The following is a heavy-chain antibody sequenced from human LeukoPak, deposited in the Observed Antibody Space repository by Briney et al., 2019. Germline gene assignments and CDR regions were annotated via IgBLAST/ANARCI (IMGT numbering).Heavy chain of an antibody. J-gene: IGHJ4*02. CDR2: IYYSGST. D-gene: IGHD1-26*01. CDR3: ARHTVGAPDY. V-gene: IGHV4-59*08. Sequence: PSETLSLTCTVSGGSISSYYWSWIRQPPGKGLEWIGYIYYSGSTNYNPSLKSRVTIPVDTSKNQFSLKLSSVTAADTAVYYCARHTVGAPDYWGQGTLVTVSS. CDR1: GGSISSYY.